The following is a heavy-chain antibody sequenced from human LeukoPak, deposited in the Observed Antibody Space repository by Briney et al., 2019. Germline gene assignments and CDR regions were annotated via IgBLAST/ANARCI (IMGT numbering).Heavy chain of an antibody. CDR2: IYYSGYT. CDR3: ARTTMVRGTYYMDV. D-gene: IGHD3-10*01. CDR1: GGSISSYY. V-gene: IGHV4-59*01. Sequence: PSETLSLTCTVSGGSISSYYWSWIRQPPGKGLEWIGYIYYSGYTNYNPSLKSRVTISVDTSKNQFSLKLSSVTAADTAVYYCARTTMVRGTYYMDVWGKGTAVTISS. J-gene: IGHJ6*03.